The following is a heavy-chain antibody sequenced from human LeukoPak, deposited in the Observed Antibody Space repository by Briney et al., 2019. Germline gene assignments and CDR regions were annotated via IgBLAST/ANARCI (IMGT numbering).Heavy chain of an antibody. CDR1: GFTFNSYA. CDR2: IFGSGGSA. Sequence: PEGSLRLSCAASGFTFNSYAVYWVRQAPGKGLEWVSGIFGSGGSAHYADSVKGRFTISRDNSKNTVYLQMNSLRAEDTAVYYCAKTTTGYSSGRYPGWPADYWGQGALVTVSS. D-gene: IGHD6-19*01. J-gene: IGHJ4*02. CDR3: AKTTTGYSSGRYPGWPADY. V-gene: IGHV3-23*01.